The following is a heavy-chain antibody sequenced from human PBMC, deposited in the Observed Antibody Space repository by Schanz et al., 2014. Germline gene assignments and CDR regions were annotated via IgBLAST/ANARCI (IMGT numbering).Heavy chain of an antibody. CDR1: GFSFSGYG. D-gene: IGHD1-26*01. J-gene: IGHJ4*02. CDR2: IWYDGSNK. CDR3: AGDWASGRYYSDY. Sequence: QVQLVESGGCVVQPGGSLRLSCAASGFSFSGYGMHWVRQAPGKGLEWVAVIWYDGSNKYYADSVKGRFAISRDNSKDTLYLQMNSLRTEDTAVYYCAGDWASGRYYSDYWGQGTLVTVSS. V-gene: IGHV3-33*01.